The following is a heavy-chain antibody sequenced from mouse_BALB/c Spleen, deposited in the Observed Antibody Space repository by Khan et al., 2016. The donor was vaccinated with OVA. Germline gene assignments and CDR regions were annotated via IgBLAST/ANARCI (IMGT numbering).Heavy chain of an antibody. D-gene: IGHD3-1*01. J-gene: IGHJ1*03. CDR3: TKWATWYFDV. Sequence: QMQLEESGVELVRPGSSVKISCKASGYTFTNYWLGWVKQRPGHGLEWIGDIYPGIFYINYNEKFKGKATLTEDTSSSTAYLQLTSLTSEDSAVYFCTKWATWYFDVWGTGTTVTVSS. V-gene: IGHV1-63*02. CDR1: GYTFTNYW. CDR2: IYPGIFYI.